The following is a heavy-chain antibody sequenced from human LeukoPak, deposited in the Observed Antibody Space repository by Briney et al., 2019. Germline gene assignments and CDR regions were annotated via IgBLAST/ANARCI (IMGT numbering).Heavy chain of an antibody. J-gene: IGHJ4*02. CDR1: GNTFTSYD. CDR2: MNPNSGNT. D-gene: IGHD3/OR15-3a*01. CDR3: ARGLRAQDYCFDY. Sequence: ASVKVSCKASGNTFTSYDINWVRQATGQGLEWMGWMNPNSGNTGYAQKFQGRVTMTRNTSISTAYMELSSLRSEDTAVYYCARGLRAQDYCFDYWGQGTLVTVSS. V-gene: IGHV1-8*01.